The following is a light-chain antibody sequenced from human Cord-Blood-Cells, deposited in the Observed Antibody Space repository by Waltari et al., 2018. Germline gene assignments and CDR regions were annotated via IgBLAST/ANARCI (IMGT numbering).Light chain of an antibody. Sequence: DIKMTQYPSTLSASVGDRVTITCRASQSISSWLAWYQQKPGKAPKLLIYDASSLESGVPSRFSGSGSGTEFTLTISSLQPDDFATYYCQQYNSYSYTFGQGTKLEIK. V-gene: IGKV1-5*01. J-gene: IGKJ2*01. CDR2: DAS. CDR3: QQYNSYSYT. CDR1: QSISSW.